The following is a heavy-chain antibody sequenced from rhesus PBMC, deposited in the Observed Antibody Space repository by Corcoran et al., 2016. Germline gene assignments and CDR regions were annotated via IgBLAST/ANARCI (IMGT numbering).Heavy chain of an antibody. CDR1: GGSISGYY. Sequence: QVQLQESGPGVVKPSETLSLTCTGSGGSISGYYWSWIRQPPVKGLGWIGGIYGSTGSTYYTPSLKSLVTISKDTSQTQFSLQLSSVTAADTAMYYCARDDDWSDSDYWGQGVLVTVSS. CDR3: ARDDDWSDSDY. J-gene: IGHJ4*01. CDR2: IYGSTGST. V-gene: IGHV4S7*01. D-gene: IGHD3-22*01.